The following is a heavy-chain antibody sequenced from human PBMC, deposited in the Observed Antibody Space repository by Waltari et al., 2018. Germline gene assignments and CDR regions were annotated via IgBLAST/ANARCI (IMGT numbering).Heavy chain of an antibody. J-gene: IGHJ1*01. CDR2: ISSSSSYI. CDR1: GFTFSSYS. Sequence: EVQLVESGGGLVKPGGSLRLSCAASGFTFSSYSMNWVRQAPGKGLEWVSSISSSSSYIYYADSVNGRFTISRDNAKNSLYLQMNSLRAEDTAVYYCATSIGCSSTSCVEYFQHWGQGTLVTVSS. V-gene: IGHV3-21*01. CDR3: ATSIGCSSTSCVEYFQH. D-gene: IGHD2-2*01.